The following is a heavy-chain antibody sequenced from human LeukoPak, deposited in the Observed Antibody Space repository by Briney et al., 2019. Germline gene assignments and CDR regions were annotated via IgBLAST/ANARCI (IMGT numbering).Heavy chain of an antibody. CDR2: IIPILGIA. CDR1: GGTFSSYA. D-gene: IGHD3-16*01. CDR3: ARIFRGEYYFDY. Sequence: ASVKVSCKASGGTFSSYAISWVRQAPGLGLEWMGRIIPILGIANYAQKFQGRVTITADKSTSTAYMELSSLRSEDTAVYYCARIFRGEYYFDYWGQGTLVTVSS. J-gene: IGHJ4*02. V-gene: IGHV1-69*04.